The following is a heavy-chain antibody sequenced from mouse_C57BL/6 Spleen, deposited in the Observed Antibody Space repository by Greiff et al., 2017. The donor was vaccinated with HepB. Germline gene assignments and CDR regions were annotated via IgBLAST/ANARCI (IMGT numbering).Heavy chain of an antibody. V-gene: IGHV6-3*01. CDR2: IRLKSDNYAT. J-gene: IGHJ3*01. CDR1: GFTFSNYW. D-gene: IGHD1-1*01. Sequence: EVTLVESGGGLVQPGGSMKLSCVASGFTFSNYWMNWVRQSPEKGLEWVAQIRLKSDNYATHYAESVKGRFTISRDDSKSSVYLQMNNLRAEDTGIYDCTGGITTVVPSFAYWGQGTLVTVSA. CDR3: TGGITTVVPSFAY.